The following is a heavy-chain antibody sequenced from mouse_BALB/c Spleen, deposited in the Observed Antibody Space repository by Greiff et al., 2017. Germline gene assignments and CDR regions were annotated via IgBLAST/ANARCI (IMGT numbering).Heavy chain of an antibody. CDR1: GYSFTGYS. Sequence: EVQVVESGPELVKPGASVKISCTASGYSFTGYSMNWVKQSHGKSLEWIGRINPYNGDTFYNQKFKGKATMTVDKSSSTAYMELDRLTSEDSAIYYCAREGYYGSSPFAYWGQGTLVTVSA. CDR3: AREGYYGSSPFAY. D-gene: IGHD1-1*01. V-gene: IGHV1-37*01. CDR2: INPYNGDT. J-gene: IGHJ3*01.